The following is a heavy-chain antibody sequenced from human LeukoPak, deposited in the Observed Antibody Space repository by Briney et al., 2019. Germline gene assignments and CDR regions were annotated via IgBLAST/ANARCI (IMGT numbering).Heavy chain of an antibody. D-gene: IGHD7-27*01. Sequence: SETLSLTCTVSGGSISNYCWSWIRRPPGKGLEWIGYIYYSGSTNYNPSLKSRVTISVDTSKNQFSLKLSSVTAADTAVYYCARVSTDNNWGVTSYYMDVWGKGTTVTVSS. V-gene: IGHV4-59*01. CDR3: ARVSTDNNWGVTSYYMDV. CDR1: GGSISNYC. CDR2: IYYSGST. J-gene: IGHJ6*03.